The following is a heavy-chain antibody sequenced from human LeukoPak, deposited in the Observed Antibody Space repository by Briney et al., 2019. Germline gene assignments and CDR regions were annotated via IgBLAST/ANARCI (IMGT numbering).Heavy chain of an antibody. CDR2: IDWDDDK. CDR3: ARAYDSSGYYYIRGFDP. CDR1: AFSLTTSGMC. D-gene: IGHD3-22*01. Sequence: SGPALVKPTQTLTLTCTFSAFSLTTSGMCVNWIRQPPGKALEWLARIDWDDDKYYSTSLKTRLTISKDTSRNQVALTMANMDPVDTATYYCARAYDSSGYYYIRGFDPWGQGTLVTVSS. J-gene: IGHJ5*02. V-gene: IGHV2-70*11.